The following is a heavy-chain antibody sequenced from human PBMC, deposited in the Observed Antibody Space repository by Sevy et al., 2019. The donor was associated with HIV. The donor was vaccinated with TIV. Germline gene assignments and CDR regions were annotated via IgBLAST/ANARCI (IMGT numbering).Heavy chain of an antibody. J-gene: IGHJ3*02. V-gene: IGHV3-15*01. CDR1: GFTFSNAW. CDR3: TTAPYIVVVTAIKPNAFDI. Sequence: GGSLRLSCAASGFTFSNAWMSWVRQAPGKGLEWVGRIKSKTDGGTTDYAAPVKGRFTISRDDSKNTLYLQMNSLKTEDTAVYYCTTAPYIVVVTAIKPNAFDIWGQGTMVTVSS. CDR2: IKSKTDGGTT. D-gene: IGHD2-21*02.